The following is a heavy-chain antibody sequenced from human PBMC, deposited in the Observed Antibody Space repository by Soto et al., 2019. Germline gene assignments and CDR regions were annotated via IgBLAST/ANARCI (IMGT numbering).Heavy chain of an antibody. J-gene: IGHJ4*02. Sequence: SETLSLTCTVSGGSISSYYWSWIRQPPGKGLEWIGYIYYSGSTNYNPSLKSRVTISVDTSKNQFSLKLSSVTAADTAVYYCARGNVWGSYRYHFDYWGQGTLVTVSS. D-gene: IGHD3-16*02. V-gene: IGHV4-59*01. CDR2: IYYSGST. CDR3: ARGNVWGSYRYHFDY. CDR1: GGSISSYY.